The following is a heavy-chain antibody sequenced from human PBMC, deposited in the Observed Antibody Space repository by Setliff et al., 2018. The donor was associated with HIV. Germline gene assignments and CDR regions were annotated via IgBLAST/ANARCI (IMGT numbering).Heavy chain of an antibody. CDR3: TNRGGSGTNVGNWFDP. V-gene: IGHV1-69*13. D-gene: IGHD3-10*01. J-gene: IGHJ5*02. CDR1: GDNFNNVA. Sequence: SVKVSCKASGDNFNNVAFNWVRQAPGQGLEWMGGILPIFGATDYAQKFQSRLTLTAVQSENSVYMELSSLRSDDTAVYYCTNRGGSGTNVGNWFDPWGQGTLVTVSS. CDR2: ILPIFGAT.